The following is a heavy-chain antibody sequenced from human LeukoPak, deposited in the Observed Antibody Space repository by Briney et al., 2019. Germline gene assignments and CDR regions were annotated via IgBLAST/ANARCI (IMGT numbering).Heavy chain of an antibody. CDR2: IIPIFGTA. J-gene: IGHJ5*02. D-gene: IGHD2-15*01. V-gene: IGHV1-69*13. CDR1: GYTFTGYH. Sequence: ASVKVSCKASGYTFTGYHMHWVRQAPGQGLEWMGGIIPIFGTANYAQKFQGRVTITADESTSTAYMELSSLRSEDTAVYYCATQGYCSGGSCSAQGFDPWGQGTLVTVSS. CDR3: ATQGYCSGGSCSAQGFDP.